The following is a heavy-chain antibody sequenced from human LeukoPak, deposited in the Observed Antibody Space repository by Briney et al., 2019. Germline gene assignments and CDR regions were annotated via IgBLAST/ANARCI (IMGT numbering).Heavy chain of an antibody. Sequence: SETLSLTCAVSGGSISSSNWWSWVRQPPGKGLEWIGEIYHSGSTNYNPSLKSRVTISVDKSKNQFSLKLSSVTAADTAVYYCARGANYYDSSGYYWVFDYWGQGTLVTVSS. CDR2: IYHSGST. D-gene: IGHD3-22*01. CDR3: ARGANYYDSSGYYWVFDY. V-gene: IGHV4-4*02. CDR1: GGSISSSNW. J-gene: IGHJ4*02.